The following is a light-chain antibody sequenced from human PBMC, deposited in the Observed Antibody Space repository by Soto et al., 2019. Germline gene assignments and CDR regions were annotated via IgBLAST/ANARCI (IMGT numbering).Light chain of an antibody. Sequence: EILMTQSPVTLSVSPGERATLSCRASQTINRNLAWYQQKPGQAPRLLISDASTSATGIPGRFTGSGSGTEFPLTISSLQSEDFAVYYCQQYHNWWTFAQGTRWIS. J-gene: IGKJ1*01. CDR2: DAS. CDR1: QTINRN. V-gene: IGKV3-15*01. CDR3: QQYHNWWT.